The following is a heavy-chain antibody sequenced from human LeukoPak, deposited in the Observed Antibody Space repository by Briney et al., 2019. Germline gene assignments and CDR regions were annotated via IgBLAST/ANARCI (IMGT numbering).Heavy chain of an antibody. J-gene: IGHJ4*02. CDR2: LSGSGYNT. CDR3: AKDPYGTRYFDY. V-gene: IGHV3-23*01. CDR1: GCTFSSHA. D-gene: IGHD2-2*01. Sequence: GGSLRLSCAASGCTFSSHALSWVRQAPGKGLEWVSSLSGSGYNTYYADSVKGRFTISRDNSKNTVYLQMNSLRAEDTAVYYCAKDPYGTRYFDYWGQGTLVTVSS.